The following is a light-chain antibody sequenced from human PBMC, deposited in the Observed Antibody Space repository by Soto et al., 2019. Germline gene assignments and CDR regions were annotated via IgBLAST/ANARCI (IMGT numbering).Light chain of an antibody. Sequence: ENVLTQSPGTLSLSPGARATLSCRASQSVTNSFFAWYQQKPGQSPRLLIYGISSRTTGIPDRFSGSGSRTDFTLTISGLEPEDFVVYFCQQYSTLPHTCGQGTKLEVK. J-gene: IGKJ2*01. CDR3: QQYSTLPHT. V-gene: IGKV3-20*01. CDR2: GIS. CDR1: QSVTNSF.